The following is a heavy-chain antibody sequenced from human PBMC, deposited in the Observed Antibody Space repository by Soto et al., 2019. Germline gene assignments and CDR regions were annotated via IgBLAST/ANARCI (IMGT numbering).Heavy chain of an antibody. D-gene: IGHD2-15*01. Sequence: QVQLVESGGGVVQPGGSLRLPCAASGFSFNNYGMHWVRQAPGKGLEWVAVILFDGSDNWYADSVKGRFTISRDNSKNTLYLHMNSLTAEDTAVYYCVKDMGYCSGGSCYWGAYFYYYMDVWGKGTTVTVSS. CDR1: GFSFNNYG. V-gene: IGHV3-30*18. CDR2: ILFDGSDN. CDR3: VKDMGYCSGGSCYWGAYFYYYMDV. J-gene: IGHJ6*03.